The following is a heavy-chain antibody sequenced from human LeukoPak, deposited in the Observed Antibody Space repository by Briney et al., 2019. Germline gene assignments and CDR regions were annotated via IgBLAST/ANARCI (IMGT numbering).Heavy chain of an antibody. V-gene: IGHV4-59*01. J-gene: IGHJ2*01. Sequence: PSETLSLTCIVSGGSITSYYWSWIRQPPAPGLELIGYIYDTGNTNYNPSLRSRVTISIGTSKDQFSLRLSSVTAADTAVYYCARARVRSYSYDSDGSYTSDWIFDLWGRGTLVSVSS. CDR2: IYDTGNT. CDR3: ARARVRSYSYDSDGSYTSDWIFDL. D-gene: IGHD3-22*01. CDR1: GGSITSYY.